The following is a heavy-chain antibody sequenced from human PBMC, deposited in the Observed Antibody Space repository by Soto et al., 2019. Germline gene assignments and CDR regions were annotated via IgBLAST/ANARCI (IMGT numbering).Heavy chain of an antibody. J-gene: IGHJ4*02. V-gene: IGHV1-46*01. CDR3: AGAVITFGGVISGLDY. CDR2: INPSGGST. D-gene: IGHD3-16*02. Sequence: ASVKFSCKASGYTFTSYYMHWMRQAPGQGLEWMGIINPSGGSTSYAQKFQGRVTMTRDTSTSTVYMELSSLRSEDTAVYYCAGAVITFGGVISGLDYWGQGTLVTVSS. CDR1: GYTFTSYY.